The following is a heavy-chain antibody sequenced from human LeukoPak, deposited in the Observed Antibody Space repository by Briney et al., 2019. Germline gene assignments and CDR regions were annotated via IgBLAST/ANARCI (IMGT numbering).Heavy chain of an antibody. V-gene: IGHV3-23*01. Sequence: GGSLRLSCAASGFTFSSYAMSWVRQAPGKGLEWVSAISGSGGSTYYADSVKGRFTISRDNSKNTLYLQMNSLRAEDTAVYYCAKDTLDCSSTSCDYWGQGTLVTVSS. CDR3: AKDTLDCSSTSCDY. CDR2: ISGSGGST. CDR1: GFTFSSYA. D-gene: IGHD2-2*01. J-gene: IGHJ4*02.